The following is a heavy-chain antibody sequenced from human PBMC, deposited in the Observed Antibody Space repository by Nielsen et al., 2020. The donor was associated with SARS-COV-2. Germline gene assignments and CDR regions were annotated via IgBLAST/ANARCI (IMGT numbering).Heavy chain of an antibody. CDR2: FNPNSGGT. CDR3: ARGAQQWLADY. CDR1: GYTLTELS. Sequence: ASVKVSCKVSGYTLTELSMHWVRQAPGQGLEWMGWFNPNSGGTKYAQKFQGRVTTTRDMSVTTAYMELSSLTSDDTAVYYCARGAQQWLADYWGQGTLVTVSS. D-gene: IGHD6-19*01. J-gene: IGHJ4*02. V-gene: IGHV1-2*02.